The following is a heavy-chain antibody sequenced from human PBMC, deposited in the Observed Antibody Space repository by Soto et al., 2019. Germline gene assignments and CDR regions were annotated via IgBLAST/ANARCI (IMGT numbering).Heavy chain of an antibody. CDR3: ARDRDAYGSGNYDNRIDF. D-gene: IGHD3-10*01. V-gene: IGHV1-69*01. J-gene: IGHJ4*02. CDR2: IIPIFGTP. Sequence: QVQLVQSGAEVKKPGSSVKVSCKASGGIFSTYAISWLRQAPGQGLEWMGGIIPIFGTPNYAQRFQGRGTSTADESTSTAYMELSRVRSEDTAVYYCARDRDAYGSGNYDNRIDFWGQGTLVTVSS. CDR1: GGIFSTYA.